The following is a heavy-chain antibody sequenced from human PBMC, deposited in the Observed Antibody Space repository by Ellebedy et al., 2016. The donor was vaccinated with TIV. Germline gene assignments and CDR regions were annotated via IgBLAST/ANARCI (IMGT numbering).Heavy chain of an antibody. CDR1: GGSISSYY. Sequence: MPSETLSLTCTVSGGSISSYYWSWIRQPPGKGLEWIGYIYYSGSTNYNLSLKSQVTISVDTSKNQFSLKLSSVTAADTAVYCCARAIDFWGGYRSDYYYGMDVWGQGTTVTVSS. D-gene: IGHD3-3*01. CDR3: ARAIDFWGGYRSDYYYGMDV. CDR2: IYYSGST. V-gene: IGHV4-59*08. J-gene: IGHJ6*02.